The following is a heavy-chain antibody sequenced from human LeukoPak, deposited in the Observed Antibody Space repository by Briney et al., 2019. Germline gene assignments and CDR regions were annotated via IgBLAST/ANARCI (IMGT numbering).Heavy chain of an antibody. D-gene: IGHD2-15*01. CDR1: GFTFNSYA. CDR3: ARGISFSGSWPFDQ. Sequence: GGSLRLSCAASGFTFNSYAMFWVRQAPGKGLEFVSAISGNGFNTNYANSVKGRFSISRDNSNSTLYLQMGSLRSEDMAVYYCARGISFSGSWPFDQWGQGTLVTVSS. CDR2: ISGNGFNT. V-gene: IGHV3-64*01. J-gene: IGHJ4*02.